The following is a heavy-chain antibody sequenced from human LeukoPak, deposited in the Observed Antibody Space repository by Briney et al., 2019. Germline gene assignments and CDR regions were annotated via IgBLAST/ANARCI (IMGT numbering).Heavy chain of an antibody. J-gene: IGHJ6*02. D-gene: IGHD3-16*01. Sequence: GGSLRLSCVASGFTFSKSWMSWVRQAPGKGLEWVANMNEDGSEKDYVDSVKGRFTISRDNAGKSLYLQMSSLRAEDTAVYYCATYSHWVAGDVWGQGTTVTVSS. CDR2: MNEDGSEK. CDR3: ATYSHWVAGDV. CDR1: GFTFSKSW. V-gene: IGHV3-7*01.